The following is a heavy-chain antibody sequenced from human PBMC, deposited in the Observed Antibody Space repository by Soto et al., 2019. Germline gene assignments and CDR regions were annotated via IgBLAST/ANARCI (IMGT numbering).Heavy chain of an antibody. D-gene: IGHD5-12*01. CDR2: VNHSGST. Sequence: SETLSLTCAVYGGSFSGYSWNWIRQPPGKGLEWIGEVNHSGSTNYNPSLKSRVTISLDTSKNQFSLRLTSLTAADTAVYFCARAPQIVAMGRPFDYWGQGNLVTVSS. V-gene: IGHV4-34*01. CDR3: ARAPQIVAMGRPFDY. CDR1: GGSFSGYS. J-gene: IGHJ4*02.